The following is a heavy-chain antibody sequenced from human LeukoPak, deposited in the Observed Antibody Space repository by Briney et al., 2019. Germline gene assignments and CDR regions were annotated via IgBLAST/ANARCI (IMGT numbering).Heavy chain of an antibody. Sequence: PGGSLRLSCAASGFSFSAHWMHWVRQAPGKGLVWVAQINGDATATNYAGSVKGRFTISRDNAKNTVHLQMSTLTAEDTAVYYCAKDKWWGASDHWGQGSLVAVPS. V-gene: IGHV3-74*01. J-gene: IGHJ4*02. D-gene: IGHD2-8*01. CDR1: GFSFSAHW. CDR3: AKDKWWGASDH. CDR2: INGDATAT.